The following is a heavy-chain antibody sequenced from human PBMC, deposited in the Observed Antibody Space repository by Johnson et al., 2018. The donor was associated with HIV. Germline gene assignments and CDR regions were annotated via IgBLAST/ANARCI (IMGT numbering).Heavy chain of an antibody. CDR2: ISYDGSNK. J-gene: IGHJ3*02. V-gene: IGHV3-30-3*01. CDR3: ARAWGGSYSAFDI. CDR1: GFTFSSYA. Sequence: VQLVESGGGVVQPGRSLRLSCAASGFTFSSYAMHWVRQAPGKGLEWVAVISYDGSNKYYADSVKGRFTISRDNAKNSLYLQMNSLRAEDTAVYYCARAWGGSYSAFDIWGQGTMVTVSS. D-gene: IGHD1-26*01.